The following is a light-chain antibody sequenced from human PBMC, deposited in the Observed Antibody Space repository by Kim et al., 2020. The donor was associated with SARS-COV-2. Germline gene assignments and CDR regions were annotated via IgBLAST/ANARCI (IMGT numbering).Light chain of an antibody. J-gene: IGLJ1*01. CDR2: KDN. Sequence: VSPGQTARITSSGNTLHEKQTYWYQQKSAEAPLLVIYKDNERPSGIPGRFSGSSSGTTVTLTISGVQAEDDADYYCQSADGSGTYVFGTGTKVTVL. CDR3: QSADGSGTYV. CDR1: TLHEKQ. V-gene: IGLV3-25*03.